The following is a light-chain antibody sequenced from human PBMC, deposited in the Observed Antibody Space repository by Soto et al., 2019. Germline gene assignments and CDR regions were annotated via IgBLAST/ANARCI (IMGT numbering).Light chain of an antibody. Sequence: QSALTQPPSASGSPGQSVTISCTGTSSDVGGYNYVSWYQQHPGKVPKLIIYDVNKRPSGVPDRFSGSKSGNTASLIVAGLQAEDEADYYFSAYAGGNNVFGTGSKVTVL. CDR1: SSDVGGYNY. CDR2: DVN. J-gene: IGLJ1*01. V-gene: IGLV2-8*01. CDR3: SAYAGGNNV.